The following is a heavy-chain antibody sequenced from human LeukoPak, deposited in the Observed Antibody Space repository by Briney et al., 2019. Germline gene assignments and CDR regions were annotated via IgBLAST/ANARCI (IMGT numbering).Heavy chain of an antibody. CDR2: IYYTGST. CDR3: ARVLVDGYSDY. J-gene: IGHJ4*02. Sequence: SETLSLTCTVSGGSISSYYWSWIRQPPGKGLEWIGYIYYTGSTKYNPSLKSRVAMSVDTSKNQFSLKVNSVTAADTAMYYCARVLVDGYSDYWGQGTLVTVSS. V-gene: IGHV4-59*08. CDR1: GGSISSYY. D-gene: IGHD5-18*01.